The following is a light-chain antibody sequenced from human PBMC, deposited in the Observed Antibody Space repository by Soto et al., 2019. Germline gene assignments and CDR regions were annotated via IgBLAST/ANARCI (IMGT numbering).Light chain of an antibody. CDR1: QSVNNW. Sequence: DIQMTQYPSTLSASVGERVTISCRASQSVNNWLAWYQRKPGKAPKLLIHDASTLESGIPSRFSGSGSGTEFTLTISSLQPDDFATYYCQQYNSYWTFGQGIKVEIK. J-gene: IGKJ1*01. CDR2: DAS. V-gene: IGKV1-5*01. CDR3: QQYNSYWT.